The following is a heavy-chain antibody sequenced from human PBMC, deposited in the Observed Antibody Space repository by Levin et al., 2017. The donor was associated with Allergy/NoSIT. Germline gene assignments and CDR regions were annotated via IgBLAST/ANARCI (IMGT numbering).Heavy chain of an antibody. D-gene: IGHD3-10*01. CDR2: INPNSGGT. CDR1: GYTFTGYY. CDR3: ASPALRFGELWGFDY. Sequence: PGESLKISCKASGYTFTGYYMHWVRQAPGQGLEWMGWINPNSGGTNYAQKFQGRVTMTRDTSISTAYMELSRLRSDDTAVYYCASPALRFGELWGFDYWGQGTLVTVSS. V-gene: IGHV1-2*02. J-gene: IGHJ4*02.